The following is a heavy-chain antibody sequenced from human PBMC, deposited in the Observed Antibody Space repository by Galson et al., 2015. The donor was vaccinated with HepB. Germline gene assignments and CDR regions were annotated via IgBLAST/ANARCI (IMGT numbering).Heavy chain of an antibody. CDR3: ARRGPMNALDI. CDR2: TYYRSEWKT. CDR1: GDSVSSNIVT. V-gene: IGHV6-1*01. J-gene: IGHJ3*02. Sequence: CAISGDSVSSNIVTWNWFRQSPSRGFEWLGRTYYRSEWKTDYAVSLKSRITINPDTSKNQSSLQLNSVTPEDTAVYYCARRGPMNALDIWGQGTMVTVS.